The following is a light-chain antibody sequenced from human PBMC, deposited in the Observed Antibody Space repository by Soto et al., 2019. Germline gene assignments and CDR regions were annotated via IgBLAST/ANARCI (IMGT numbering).Light chain of an antibody. CDR3: QQYGSSGT. CDR1: QSVTNNY. V-gene: IGKV3-20*01. J-gene: IGKJ1*01. Sequence: PGERATLSCRASQSVTNNYLAWYQQRPGLAPRLLIYGASTRTAGIPDRFTGSGSGTDFTLTISRLEPEDFAVYYCQQYGSSGTFGQGTKV. CDR2: GAS.